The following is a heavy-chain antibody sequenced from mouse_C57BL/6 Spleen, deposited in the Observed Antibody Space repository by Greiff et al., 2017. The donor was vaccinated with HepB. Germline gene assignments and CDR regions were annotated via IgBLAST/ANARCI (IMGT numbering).Heavy chain of an antibody. D-gene: IGHD1-1*02. CDR3: ARDLGSHWYFDV. Sequence: EVKLVESEGGLVQPGSSMKLSCTASGFTFSDYYMAWVRQVPEKGLEWVANINYDGSSTYYLDSLKSRFIISRDNAKNILYLQMSSLKSEDTATYYCARDLGSHWYFDVWGTGTTVTVSS. J-gene: IGHJ1*03. V-gene: IGHV5-16*01. CDR1: GFTFSDYY. CDR2: INYDGSST.